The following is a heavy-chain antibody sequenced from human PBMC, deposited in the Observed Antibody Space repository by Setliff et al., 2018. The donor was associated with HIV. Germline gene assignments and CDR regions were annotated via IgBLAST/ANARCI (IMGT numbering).Heavy chain of an antibody. CDR2: ITPFNGNT. CDR3: ATDPGYSSTWYSESFQH. V-gene: IGHV1-18*01. D-gene: IGHD6-13*01. Sequence: GASVKVSCKASGYTFTSYGISWVRQAPGQGLEWMGWITPFNGNTNYAQKLQGRVTMTTDTSTSTAYMELSSLRSDDTAMYYCATDPGYSSTWYSESFQHWGQGTVVTVSS. CDR1: GYTFTSYG. J-gene: IGHJ1*01.